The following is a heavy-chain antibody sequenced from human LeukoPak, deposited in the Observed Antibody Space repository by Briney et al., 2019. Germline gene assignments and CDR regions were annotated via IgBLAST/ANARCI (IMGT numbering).Heavy chain of an antibody. J-gene: IGHJ4*02. Sequence: GGSLRLSCAASGFTFSRYGMHWVRQAPGKGLEWVAFIRYDGSNKYYADSVKGRFTISRDNSKNTLYLQMNSLRAEDTAVYYCATRGTDYSNYEAYWGQGTLVTVSS. V-gene: IGHV3-30*02. D-gene: IGHD4-11*01. CDR2: IRYDGSNK. CDR3: ATRGTDYSNYEAY. CDR1: GFTFSRYG.